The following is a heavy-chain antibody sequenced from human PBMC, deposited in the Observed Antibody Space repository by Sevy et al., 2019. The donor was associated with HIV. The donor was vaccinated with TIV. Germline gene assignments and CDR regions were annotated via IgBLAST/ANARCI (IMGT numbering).Heavy chain of an antibody. CDR1: GFSISSGYY. Sequence: SETLSLTCAVSGFSISSGYYWGWIRQPPGKGLEWIGSIYHSGSTYYNRSLRSRVTISVDTSKEQFSLNLNSVTAADAAVYYCARGPNYYDSSDPLYYFDYWGQGALVTVSS. V-gene: IGHV4-38-2*01. CDR3: ARGPNYYDSSDPLYYFDY. D-gene: IGHD3-22*01. CDR2: IYHSGST. J-gene: IGHJ4*02.